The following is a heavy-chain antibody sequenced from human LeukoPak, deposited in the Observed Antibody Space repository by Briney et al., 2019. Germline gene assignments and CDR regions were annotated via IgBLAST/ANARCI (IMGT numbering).Heavy chain of an antibody. CDR1: GVIFSFYG. J-gene: IGHJ4*02. Sequence: GGSLRLSCAASGVIFSFYGMHCGRQAPGKGLEWVAVISNDGNNNYYADSVKGRFTISRDNSKNTLYLQMVSLRAEDTAVYCCANYNRGRYRDRKTCLLDYWGQGTLVTVSS. CDR3: ANYNRGRYRDRKTCLLDY. D-gene: IGHD1-14*01. V-gene: IGHV3-30*18. CDR2: ISNDGNNN.